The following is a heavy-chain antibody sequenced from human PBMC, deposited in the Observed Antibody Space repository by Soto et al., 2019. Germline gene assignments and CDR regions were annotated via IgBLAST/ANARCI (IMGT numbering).Heavy chain of an antibody. J-gene: IGHJ4*02. CDR2: IGTAGET. CDR1: GFTFRSYD. V-gene: IGHV3-13*01. CDR3: ARAIAVAGALILDY. D-gene: IGHD6-19*01. Sequence: LRLSCAASGFTFRSYDMHWVRQATGKGLEWVAAIGTAGETYYPGSVKGRFTISRENVKSSLYLQMNSLRAGDTAVYYCARAIAVAGALILDYWGQGTLVTVSS.